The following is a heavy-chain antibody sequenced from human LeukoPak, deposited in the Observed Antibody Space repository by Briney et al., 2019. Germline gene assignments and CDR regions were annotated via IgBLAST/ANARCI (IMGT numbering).Heavy chain of an antibody. V-gene: IGHV4-39*01. Sequence: KPSETLSLTCTVSGDSVSSSSYYWGWIRQPPGKGLEWLGSIYYSGSTYYNPSLKSRVTISVDTSKNQFSLKLSSVTAADTAVYYCARQSDKLSSSWFGGTEPYYYIDVWGKGTTVTVSS. CDR1: GDSVSSSSYY. J-gene: IGHJ6*03. CDR2: IYYSGST. D-gene: IGHD6-13*01. CDR3: ARQSDKLSSSWFGGTEPYYYIDV.